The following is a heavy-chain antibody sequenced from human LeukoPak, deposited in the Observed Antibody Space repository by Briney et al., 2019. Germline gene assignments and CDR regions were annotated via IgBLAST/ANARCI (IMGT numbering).Heavy chain of an antibody. CDR2: IIPNFGIA. CDR1: GGTFSSYA. J-gene: IGHJ6*02. D-gene: IGHD6-13*01. V-gene: IGHV1-69*04. CDR3: ARPKGSSSSPRNTNCGMDV. Sequence: SVKVSCKASGGTFSSYAISWVRQAPGQGLEWMGRIIPNFGIAKYAQKFQGRVTITADQSTSTAYMELSSLRSEDTAVYYCARPKGSSSSPRNTNCGMDVWGQGTTVTVSS.